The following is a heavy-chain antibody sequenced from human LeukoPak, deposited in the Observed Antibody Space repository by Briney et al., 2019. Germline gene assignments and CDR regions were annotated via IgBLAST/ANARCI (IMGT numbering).Heavy chain of an antibody. V-gene: IGHV1-69*13. J-gene: IGHJ3*02. CDR2: IITIFGTA. CDR3: ARRASSGYYSGGDAFDI. CDR1: GGTFSSYA. Sequence: SVKVSCKASGGTFSSYAISWVRQAPGQGLEWMGGIITIFGTANYAQKFQGRVTITADESTSTAYMELSSLRSEDTAVYYCARRASSGYYSGGDAFDIWGQGTMVTVSS. D-gene: IGHD3-22*01.